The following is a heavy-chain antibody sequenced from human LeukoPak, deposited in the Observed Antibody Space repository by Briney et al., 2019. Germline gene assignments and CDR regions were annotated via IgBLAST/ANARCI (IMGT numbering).Heavy chain of an antibody. CDR3: ARAVTNYDSSGYLTPAVFDY. J-gene: IGHJ4*02. D-gene: IGHD3-22*01. CDR1: GGSISSGGYS. Sequence: PSETLSLTCAVSGGSISSGGYSWSWIRQPPGKGLEWIGYIYHGGSTYYNPSLKSRVTISVDRSKNQFSLKLSSVTAADTAVYYCARAVTNYDSSGYLTPAVFDYWGQGTLVTVSS. V-gene: IGHV4-30-2*01. CDR2: IYHGGST.